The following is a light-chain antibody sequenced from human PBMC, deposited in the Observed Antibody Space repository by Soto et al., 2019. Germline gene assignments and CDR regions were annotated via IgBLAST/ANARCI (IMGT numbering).Light chain of an antibody. CDR2: DAS. Sequence: DIQMTQSPSSLSASVGDRVTITCQASHHISDYLNWYQQKPGKAPKLLIYDASNLQTGVPVRFRGSGSGTYFSLTITSLQPEDAATYYCLQYYTVPRLFGGGTKVEIK. V-gene: IGKV1-33*01. CDR1: HHISDY. J-gene: IGKJ4*01. CDR3: LQYYTVPRL.